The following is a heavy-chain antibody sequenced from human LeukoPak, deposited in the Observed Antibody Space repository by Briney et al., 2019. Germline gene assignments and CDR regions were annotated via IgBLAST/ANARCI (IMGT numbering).Heavy chain of an antibody. CDR1: GGSISSGSYY. CDR3: ARGQHYYGSGSYYFDY. Sequence: SQTLSLTCTVSGGSISSGSYYWSWIRQPAGKGLEWIGRIYTSGSTNYNPSLKSRVTMSVDTSKNQFSLKLSSVTAADTAVYYCARGQHYYGSGSYYFDYWGQGTLVTVSS. D-gene: IGHD3-10*01. J-gene: IGHJ4*02. CDR2: IYTSGST. V-gene: IGHV4-61*02.